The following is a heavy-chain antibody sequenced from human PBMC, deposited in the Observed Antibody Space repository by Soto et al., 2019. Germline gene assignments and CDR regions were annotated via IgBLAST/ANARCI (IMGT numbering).Heavy chain of an antibody. V-gene: IGHV3-48*03. Sequence: EVQLVESGGGLVQAGGSLRLSCAVFGFTFSNYEMNWVRQAPGKGLEWVSSISSSSSYIYYADSVKGRFTISRDNAKNSLYLQMNSLRAEDTAVYYCARDGDGYNYGYWYFDLWGRGTLVTVSS. CDR3: ARDGDGYNYGYWYFDL. J-gene: IGHJ2*01. CDR2: ISSSSSYI. CDR1: GFTFSNYE. D-gene: IGHD5-12*01.